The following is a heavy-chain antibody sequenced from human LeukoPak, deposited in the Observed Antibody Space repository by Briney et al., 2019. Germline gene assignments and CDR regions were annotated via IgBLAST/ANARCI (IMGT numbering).Heavy chain of an antibody. CDR1: GFTFSDYY. D-gene: IGHD2-2*01. Sequence: GGSLRLSCAASGFTFSDYYMTWIRQAPGEGLEWLSYISGSGTTIYYADSVKGRFTISRDNAKNSLYLQMNSLRAEDTAVYYCARDHRSSTSCYDYWGQGTLVTVSS. V-gene: IGHV3-11*01. J-gene: IGHJ4*02. CDR2: ISGSGTTI. CDR3: ARDHRSSTSCYDY.